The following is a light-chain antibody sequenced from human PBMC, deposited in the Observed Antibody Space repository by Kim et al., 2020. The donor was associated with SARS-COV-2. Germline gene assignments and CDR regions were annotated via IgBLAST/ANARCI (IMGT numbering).Light chain of an antibody. Sequence: EIVMTQFPATLYVTPGERATLSCRASQSVNSNLAWYQQKPGQAPRLLIYGASTRATGIPARFSGSGSGTEFTLTISSLQSEDFAAYYCQQYNNWPYTFGQGTKLEI. CDR3: QQYNNWPYT. CDR2: GAS. V-gene: IGKV3-15*01. CDR1: QSVNSN. J-gene: IGKJ2*01.